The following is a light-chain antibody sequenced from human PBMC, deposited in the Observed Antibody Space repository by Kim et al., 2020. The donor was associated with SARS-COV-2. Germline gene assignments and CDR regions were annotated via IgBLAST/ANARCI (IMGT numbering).Light chain of an antibody. V-gene: IGLV1-47*01. CDR2: RNY. Sequence: GHRVTISCSGSTSNIGSTYVYWYQQLPGTAPKLLIYRNYQRPSGVPDRFSGSKSGTSASLAISVLRSEDEADYYCAAWDDSLSGVVFGGGTQLTVL. CDR1: TSNIGSTY. CDR3: AAWDDSLSGVV. J-gene: IGLJ2*01.